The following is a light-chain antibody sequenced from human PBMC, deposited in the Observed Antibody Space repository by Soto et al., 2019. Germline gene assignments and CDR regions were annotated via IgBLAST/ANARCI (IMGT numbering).Light chain of an antibody. CDR2: EGS. Sequence: QSALTQPASVSGSPGQSITISCTGTSSDVGSYNLVSWYQQHPGKAPKLMIYEGSKRPSGVSNRFSGSKSGNTASLTISGLQAEDEADYYCCSYAGSSTSLLSVFGTGTKLTVL. CDR3: CSYAGSSTSLLSV. V-gene: IGLV2-23*01. CDR1: SSDVGSYNL. J-gene: IGLJ1*01.